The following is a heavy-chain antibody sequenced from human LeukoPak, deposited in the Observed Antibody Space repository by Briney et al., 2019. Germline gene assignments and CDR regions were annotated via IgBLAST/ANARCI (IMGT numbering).Heavy chain of an antibody. Sequence: SETLSLTCTVSGGSINSSSYYWGWIRQPPCEALEGIGSIYDSGYTYYNPSLKSRVTISVDTSKSQFSLKLSSVTAADTAVYYCARSSMFRGVTVDYWGQGTLVTVSS. CDR3: ARSSMFRGVTVDY. D-gene: IGHD3-10*01. CDR1: GGSINSSSYY. CDR2: IYDSGYT. V-gene: IGHV4-39*01. J-gene: IGHJ4*02.